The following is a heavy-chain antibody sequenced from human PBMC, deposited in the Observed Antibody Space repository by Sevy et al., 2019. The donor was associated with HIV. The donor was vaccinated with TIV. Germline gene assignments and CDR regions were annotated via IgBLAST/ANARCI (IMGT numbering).Heavy chain of an antibody. CDR1: GFTFTSFS. J-gene: IGHJ1*01. D-gene: IGHD1-1*01. Sequence: GGSLRLSCAASGFTFTSFSMHWVRQAPGKGLEWVATIAYDGRNKYYADSVKGRFTISRDNSKNYLYLQMNSLRAEDTAVYCCALERLSSNVAEYFQNWGQGTLVTVSS. V-gene: IGHV3-30*04. CDR3: ALERLSSNVAEYFQN. CDR2: IAYDGRNK.